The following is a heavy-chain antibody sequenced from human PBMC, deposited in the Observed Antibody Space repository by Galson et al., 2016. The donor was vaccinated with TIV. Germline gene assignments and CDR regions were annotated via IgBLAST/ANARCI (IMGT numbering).Heavy chain of an antibody. CDR2: ISGRGDRT. V-gene: IGHV3-23*01. CDR1: AFTFSNFA. Sequence: SLRLSCAVSAFTFSNFAMSWVRQAPGKGLEWVSAISGRGDRTYYADSVKGRFTISRDNSKNTLYLQMNSLGVDDTAVYYCAKAHMGADYYGSGSLDYWGQGTLVTVSS. CDR3: AKAHMGADYYGSGSLDY. J-gene: IGHJ4*02. D-gene: IGHD3-10*01.